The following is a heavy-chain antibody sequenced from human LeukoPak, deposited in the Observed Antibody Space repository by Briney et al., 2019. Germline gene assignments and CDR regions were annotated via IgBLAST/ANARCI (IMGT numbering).Heavy chain of an antibody. D-gene: IGHD6-13*01. CDR3: AKFSGQQLVGYYFYY. CDR2: ISGSGGST. CDR1: GFTFSSYA. Sequence: PGGSLRLSCAASGFTFSSYAMSWVRQAPGKGLEWVSSISGSGGSTYYADSVKGRFTISRDNSKNTLYLQMNSLRGEDTAVYYCAKFSGQQLVGYYFYYRGQGTLVTVSS. V-gene: IGHV3-23*01. J-gene: IGHJ4*02.